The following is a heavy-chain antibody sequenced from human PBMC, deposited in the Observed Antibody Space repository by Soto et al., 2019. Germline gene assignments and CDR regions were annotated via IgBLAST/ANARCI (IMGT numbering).Heavy chain of an antibody. CDR2: ISYDGSNK. V-gene: IGHV3-30*18. CDR3: AKILTYYYDSSGFEGSF. J-gene: IGHJ4*02. CDR1: GFTLSSYG. Sequence: PGGSLRLSCAASGFTLSSYGMHWVRQAPGKGLEWVAVISYDGSNKYYADSVKGRFTISRDNSKNTLYLQMNSLRAEDTAVYYCAKILTYYYDSSGFEGSFWGQGTLVTVSS. D-gene: IGHD3-22*01.